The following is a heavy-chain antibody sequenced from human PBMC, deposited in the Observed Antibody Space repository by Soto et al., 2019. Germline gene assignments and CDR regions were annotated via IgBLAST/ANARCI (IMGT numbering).Heavy chain of an antibody. Sequence: SETLSLTCTVSGGSVSSSSYYWGWIRQPPGKGLEWIGSIYYSGSTYYNPSLKSRVTISVDTSKNQFSLKLSSVTAADTAVYYCARQGRRSTYYYYGMDVWAQGTTVTVSS. CDR2: IYYSGST. J-gene: IGHJ6*02. D-gene: IGHD3-10*01. V-gene: IGHV4-39*01. CDR1: GGSVSSSSYY. CDR3: ARQGRRSTYYYYGMDV.